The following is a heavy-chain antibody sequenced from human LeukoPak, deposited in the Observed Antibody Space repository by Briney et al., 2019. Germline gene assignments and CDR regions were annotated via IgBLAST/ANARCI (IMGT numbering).Heavy chain of an antibody. CDR1: GFTFSNYA. CDR3: SKNLGGGGGSVFHY. Sequence: GGSLRLSCAPSGFTFSNYAMSWVRQAPGKGLEWVSAISGSGDNTYYIDPVKGRFTISRDNSKNTFYLQMSSLRAEDTALYYCSKNLGGGGGSVFHYWGQGTLVTVSS. V-gene: IGHV3-23*01. CDR2: ISGSGDNT. D-gene: IGHD3-16*01. J-gene: IGHJ4*02.